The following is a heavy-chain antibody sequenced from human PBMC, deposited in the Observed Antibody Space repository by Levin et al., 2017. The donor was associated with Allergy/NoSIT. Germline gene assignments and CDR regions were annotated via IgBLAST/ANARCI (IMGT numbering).Heavy chain of an antibody. CDR3: ARAGRIAVAGYNWFDP. CDR1: GGTFSSYT. Sequence: AASVKVSCKASGGTFSSYTISWVRQAPGQGLEWMGRIIPILGIANYAQKFQGRVTITADKSTSTAYMELSSLRSEDTAVYYCARAGRIAVAGYNWFDPWGQGTLVTVSS. J-gene: IGHJ5*02. D-gene: IGHD6-19*01. CDR2: IIPILGIA. V-gene: IGHV1-69*02.